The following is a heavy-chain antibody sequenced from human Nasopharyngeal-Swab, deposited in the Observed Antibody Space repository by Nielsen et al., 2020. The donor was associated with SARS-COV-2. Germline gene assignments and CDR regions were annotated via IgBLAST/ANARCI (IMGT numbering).Heavy chain of an antibody. CDR2: ISSSSSYT. J-gene: IGHJ4*02. Sequence: GESLKISCAASGFTFSDYYMSWIRQAPGKGLEWVSYISSSSSYTNYAASVKGRFTISRDNAKNSLYLQMNSLRAEDTAVYYCARARRYYGGNPLFDYWGQGTLVTVSS. D-gene: IGHD4-23*01. CDR3: ARARRYYGGNPLFDY. V-gene: IGHV3-11*05. CDR1: GFTFSDYY.